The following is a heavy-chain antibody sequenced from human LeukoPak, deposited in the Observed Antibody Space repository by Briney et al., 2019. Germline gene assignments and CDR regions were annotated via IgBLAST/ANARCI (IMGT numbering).Heavy chain of an antibody. CDR1: GYTFNRYY. V-gene: IGHV1-2*02. J-gene: IGHJ3*02. CDR3: ARVPAAFDI. CDR2: INPSGGT. Sequence: VASVKVSCKASGYTFNRYYLHWVRQAPGQGLEWMGWINPSGGTNYAQKFQGRVTMTRDTSISTAYMELSRLRSDDTAVYYCARVPAAFDIWGQGTMVTVSS.